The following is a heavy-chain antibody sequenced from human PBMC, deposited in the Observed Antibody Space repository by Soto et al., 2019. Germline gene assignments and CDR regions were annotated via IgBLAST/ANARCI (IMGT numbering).Heavy chain of an antibody. V-gene: IGHV3-30-3*01. CDR3: ARDGCSSTSCPEDYYYYGMDV. J-gene: IGHJ6*02. CDR1: GFTFSSYA. CDR2: ISYDGSNK. D-gene: IGHD2-2*01. Sequence: GGSLRLSCAASGFTFSSYAMHWVRQAPGKGLEWVAVISYDGSNKYYADSVKGRFTISRDNSKNTLYLQMNSLRAEDTAVYYCARDGCSSTSCPEDYYYYGMDVWGQGTTVTVSS.